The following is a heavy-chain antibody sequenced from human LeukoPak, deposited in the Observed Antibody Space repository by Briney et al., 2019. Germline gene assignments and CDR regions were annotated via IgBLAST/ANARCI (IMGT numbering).Heavy chain of an antibody. CDR3: ARAYYDFWSGYCYFDY. J-gene: IGHJ4*02. D-gene: IGHD3-3*01. V-gene: IGHV4-38-2*01. CDR2: IYHSGST. CDR1: GYSISSGYY. Sequence: SETPSLTCAVSGYSISSGYYWGWIRQPPGKGLEWIGSIYHSGSTYYNPSLKSRVTISVDTSKNQFSLKLSSVTAADTAVYYCARAYYDFWSGYCYFDYWGQGTLVTVSS.